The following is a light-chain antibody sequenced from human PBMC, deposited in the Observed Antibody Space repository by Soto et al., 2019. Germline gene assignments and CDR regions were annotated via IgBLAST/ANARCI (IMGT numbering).Light chain of an antibody. V-gene: IGKV1-5*03. J-gene: IGKJ2*01. CDR1: QSFGRW. Sequence: DIQMTQSPSTLSASVGDRVTITCRASQSFGRWLAWYQQKPGKAPELLIYKTSTLARGVPSRFSGSWSGTEFPLTISSLQTDDFATYYCQEYKTGPWYNFGQGTRLEIK. CDR3: QEYKTGPWYN. CDR2: KTS.